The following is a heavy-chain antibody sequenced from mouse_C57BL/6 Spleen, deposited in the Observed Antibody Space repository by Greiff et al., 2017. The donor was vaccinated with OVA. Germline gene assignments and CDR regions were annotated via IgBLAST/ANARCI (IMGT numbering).Heavy chain of an antibody. D-gene: IGHD2-14*01. Sequence: QVQLQQSGAELVRPGASVTLSCKASGYTFTDYEMHWVKQTPVHGLEWIGAIDPETGGTAYNQKFKGKAILTVDKSSSTAYMQLSSLTSEDSAVYYCARTIGVTDYWGQGTSVTVSS. CDR2: IDPETGGT. V-gene: IGHV1-15*01. CDR3: ARTIGVTDY. CDR1: GYTFTDYE. J-gene: IGHJ4*01.